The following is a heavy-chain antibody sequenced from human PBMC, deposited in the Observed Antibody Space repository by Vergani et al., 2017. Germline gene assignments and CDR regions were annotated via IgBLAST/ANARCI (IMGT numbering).Heavy chain of an antibody. V-gene: IGHV3-23*04. CDR2: LTGGGGST. Sequence: EVQLVESGGDLVQPGGSLRLSCEVSGFTFNNYKMKWVRQAPGKGLEWVSALTGGGGSTYYADSFKGRFIISRDNSRDTLYLQMNSLRPEDTATYYCVKDAGSYEYFFDSWGQGTLVTVSS. J-gene: IGHJ4*02. D-gene: IGHD1-26*01. CDR1: GFTFNNYK. CDR3: VKDAGSYEYFFDS.